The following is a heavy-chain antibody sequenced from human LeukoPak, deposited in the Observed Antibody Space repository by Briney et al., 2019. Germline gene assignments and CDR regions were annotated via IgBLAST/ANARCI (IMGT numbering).Heavy chain of an antibody. V-gene: IGHV4-38-2*01. CDR2: IYHSGST. D-gene: IGHD6-13*01. CDR3: ARVRQQLGHYFDY. Sequence: PSETLSLTCAVSGYSISSGYYWGWIRQPPGKGLEWIGSIYHSGSTNYNPSLKSRVTISVDTSKNQFSLKLSSVTAADTAVYYCARVRQQLGHYFDYWGQGTLVTVSS. CDR1: GYSISSGYY. J-gene: IGHJ4*02.